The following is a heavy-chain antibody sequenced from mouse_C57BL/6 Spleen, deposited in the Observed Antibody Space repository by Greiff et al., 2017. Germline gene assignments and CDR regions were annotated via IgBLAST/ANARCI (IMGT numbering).Heavy chain of an antibody. D-gene: IGHD1-1*01. V-gene: IGHV3-6*01. J-gene: IGHJ3*01. CDR2: ISYDGSN. CDR1: GYSITSGYY. Sequence: EVKLQESGPGLVKPSQSLSLTCSVTGYSITSGYYWNWIRQFPGNKLEWMGYISYDGSNNYNPSLKNRISITRDTSKNQFFLKLNSVTTEDTATYYCATLLLPAYWGQGTLVTVSA. CDR3: ATLLLPAY.